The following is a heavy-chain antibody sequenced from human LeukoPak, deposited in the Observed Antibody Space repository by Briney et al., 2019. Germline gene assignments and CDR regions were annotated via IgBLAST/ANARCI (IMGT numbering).Heavy chain of an antibody. CDR1: GFPFNTFG. D-gene: IGHD6-13*01. CDR3: ARDPSNRAAADRGDY. CDR2: IWYDGSNA. J-gene: IGHJ4*02. V-gene: IGHV3-33*01. Sequence: GGSLRLSCAASGFPFNTFGMYWVRQSPGKGLEWVAVIWYDGSNADYADSVKGRFTISRDNSKNTLYLQMNSLRSEDTAIYYCARDPSNRAAADRGDYWGQGTQVTVSS.